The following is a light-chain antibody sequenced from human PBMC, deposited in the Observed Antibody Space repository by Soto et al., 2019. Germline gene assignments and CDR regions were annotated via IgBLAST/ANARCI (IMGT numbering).Light chain of an antibody. CDR3: QQYNNWLWT. Sequence: EIVMTQSPATLSVSPGERATLSCRASQSINSNLVWYQQKPGQAPRLLIYGASTRATGIPARFSGSGSGTELTLTISSLQSEDFAVYYCQQYNNWLWTVGQGTKVEIK. V-gene: IGKV3-15*01. J-gene: IGKJ1*01. CDR2: GAS. CDR1: QSINSN.